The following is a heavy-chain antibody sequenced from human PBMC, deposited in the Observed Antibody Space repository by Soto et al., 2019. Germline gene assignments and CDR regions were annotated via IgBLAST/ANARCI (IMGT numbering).Heavy chain of an antibody. V-gene: IGHV3-64D*06. J-gene: IGHJ4*02. D-gene: IGHD2-15*01. CDR1: GFIFSEST. CDR2: LSTSGRST. Sequence: GSLRLSCSASGFIFSESTIYWVRQVPGKGLEAISALSTSGRSTYYADSVKDRFTISRDNSKNTLFLQMGSLRPEDTTIYYCVKQAHGLDGVAFDYWGQGTQVTVSS. CDR3: VKQAHGLDGVAFDY.